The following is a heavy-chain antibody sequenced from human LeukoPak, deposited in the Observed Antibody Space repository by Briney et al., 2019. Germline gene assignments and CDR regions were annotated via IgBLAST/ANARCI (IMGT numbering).Heavy chain of an antibody. CDR2: ISGSGGSK. CDR1: GFTFSSYA. CDR3: AKSPLQYCSGGSCYAMLFDY. J-gene: IGHJ4*02. V-gene: IGHV3-23*01. D-gene: IGHD2-15*01. Sequence: GGSLRLSCAASGFTFSSYAMSWVRQAPGKGLEWVSAISGSGGSKYYADSVKGRFTISRDNSKNTLYLQMNSLRAEDTAVYYCAKSPLQYCSGGSCYAMLFDYWGQGTLVTVSS.